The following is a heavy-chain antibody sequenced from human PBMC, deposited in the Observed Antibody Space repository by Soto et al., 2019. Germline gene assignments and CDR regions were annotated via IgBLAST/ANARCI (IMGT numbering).Heavy chain of an antibody. D-gene: IGHD1-20*01. CDR2: IIPIFGTA. CDR1: GGTFSSYA. CDR3: AREGPPVTGTYVGDY. Sequence: QVQLVQSGTEVKKPGSSVKVSCKASGGTFSSYAISWVRQAPGQGLEWMGGIIPIFGTANYAQKFQGRVTITADESTSTAYMELSSLRSEDTAVYYCAREGPPVTGTYVGDYWGQGTLVTVSS. J-gene: IGHJ4*02. V-gene: IGHV1-69*01.